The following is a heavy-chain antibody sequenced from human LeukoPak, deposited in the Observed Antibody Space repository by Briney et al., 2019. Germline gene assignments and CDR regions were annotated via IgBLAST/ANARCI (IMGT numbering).Heavy chain of an antibody. D-gene: IGHD1-26*01. J-gene: IGHJ4*02. CDR1: GFSFSAHD. V-gene: IGHV3-30*02. CDR2: LASDGTTK. CDR3: TRDHMWGFDY. Sequence: PGGSLRLSCAASGFSFSAHDMHWARQAPGKGLEWLAYLASDGTTKYYADSVRGRSTLSRDTSKNTAFLQMNRLTPEDKAVYYCTRDHMWGFDYWGQGILVTVTS.